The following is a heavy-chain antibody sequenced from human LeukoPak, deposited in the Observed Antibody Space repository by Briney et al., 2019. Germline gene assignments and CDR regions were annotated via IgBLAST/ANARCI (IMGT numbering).Heavy chain of an antibody. Sequence: GGSLRLSCAASGFTFDDYAMHWVRQAPGKGLEWVSGISWNSGSIGYADSVKGRFTISRDNAKNSLYLQMNSLRAEDTAVYYCARRLAAAGHFDYWGQGTLVTVSS. CDR3: ARRLAAAGHFDY. D-gene: IGHD6-13*01. CDR1: GFTFDDYA. J-gene: IGHJ4*02. CDR2: ISWNSGSI. V-gene: IGHV3-9*01.